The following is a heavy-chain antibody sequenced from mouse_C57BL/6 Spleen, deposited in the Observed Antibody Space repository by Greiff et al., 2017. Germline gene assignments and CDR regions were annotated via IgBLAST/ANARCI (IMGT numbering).Heavy chain of an antibody. CDR1: GYTFTSYW. CDR2: IHPNSGST. J-gene: IGHJ2*01. V-gene: IGHV1-64*01. Sequence: QVQLKQPGAELVKPGASVKLSCKASGYTFTSYWMHWVKQRPGQGLEWIGMIHPNSGSTNYNEKFKSKATLTVDKSSSTAYMQLSSLTSEDSAVYYCARFRWSSYYFAYWGQGTTLTVSS. D-gene: IGHD2-3*01. CDR3: ARFRWSSYYFAY.